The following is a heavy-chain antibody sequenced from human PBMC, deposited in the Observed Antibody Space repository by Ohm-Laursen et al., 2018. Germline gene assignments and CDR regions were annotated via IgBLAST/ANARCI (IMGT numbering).Heavy chain of an antibody. D-gene: IGHD6-13*01. CDR3: AKDLLAAPDYYGMDV. Sequence: SLRLSCAASGFTFGNYAMHWVRQAPGKGLEWVATINWNSGDIGYGDSVKGRFTISRDNARSSLDLQMDSLRVEDTALYYCAKDLLAAPDYYGMDVWGQGTTVTVSS. V-gene: IGHV3-9*01. J-gene: IGHJ6*02. CDR2: INWNSGDI. CDR1: GFTFGNYA.